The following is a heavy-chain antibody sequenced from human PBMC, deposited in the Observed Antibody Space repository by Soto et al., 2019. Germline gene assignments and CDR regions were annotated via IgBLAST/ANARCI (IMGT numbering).Heavy chain of an antibody. CDR3: AKWDSSSSWYYYYGMDV. Sequence: GGSLRLSCAASGFTFSSYAMSWVRQAPGKGLEWVSAISGSGGSTYYADSVKGRFTISRDNSKNTLYLQMNSLRAEDTAVYYCAKWDSSSSWYYYYGMDVWGQGTTVTVSS. V-gene: IGHV3-23*01. J-gene: IGHJ6*02. CDR2: ISGSGGST. D-gene: IGHD6-6*01. CDR1: GFTFSSYA.